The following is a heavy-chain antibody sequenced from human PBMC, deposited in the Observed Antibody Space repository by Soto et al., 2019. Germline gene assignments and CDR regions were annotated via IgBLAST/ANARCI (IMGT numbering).Heavy chain of an antibody. CDR2: ISSSSSII. CDR3: ARDQEASWYTRYSDY. J-gene: IGHJ4*02. Sequence: EVQLVESGGGLVQPGGALRLSCAASGFTFSIYNMNWVRQAPGKGLEWVSYISSSSSIIYYADSVKGRFTISRDDAKNSLYLQVNSLRAEDTAVYFCARDQEASWYTRYSDYWGQGTLVTVSS. V-gene: IGHV3-48*01. D-gene: IGHD6-13*01. CDR1: GFTFSIYN.